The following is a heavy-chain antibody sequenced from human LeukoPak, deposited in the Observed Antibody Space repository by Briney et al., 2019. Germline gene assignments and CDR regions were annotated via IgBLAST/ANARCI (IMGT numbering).Heavy chain of an antibody. D-gene: IGHD3-22*01. J-gene: IGHJ4*02. CDR3: ARANHPTYYDSSGYYQDY. V-gene: IGHV3-74*01. CDR2: ISSDGSGT. CDR1: GFTFSSYA. Sequence: GGSLRLSCSASGFTFSSYAMHWVRQAPGKGLVWVSRISSDGSGTSYADSVKGRFTISRDNAKNTLYLQMNSLRAEDTGVYYCARANHPTYYDSSGYYQDYWGQGTLVTVSS.